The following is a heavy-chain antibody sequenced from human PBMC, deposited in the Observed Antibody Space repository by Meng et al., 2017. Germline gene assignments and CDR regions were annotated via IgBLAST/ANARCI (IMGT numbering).Heavy chain of an antibody. J-gene: IGHJ4*02. CDR2: IKSKVDGGTT. V-gene: IGHV3-15*01. CDR1: GSTFGNCW. CDR3: TTDSLGYGYDY. D-gene: IGHD5-18*01. Sequence: PLGEAVGSLGNPGGILCLSCVASGSTFGNCWVTRVRRAPGKGLEWVGRIKSKVDGGTTDFAAPVKGRFTISRDDSKNTLYLQMNSMKTEDTAVYYCTTDSLGYGYDYWGQGTLVTVSS.